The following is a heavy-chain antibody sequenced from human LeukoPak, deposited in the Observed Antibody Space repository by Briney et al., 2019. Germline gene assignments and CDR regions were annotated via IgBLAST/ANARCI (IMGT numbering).Heavy chain of an antibody. CDR1: GYTFTSYY. V-gene: IGHV1-46*01. CDR3: ARARNYYDNSGYYYEGDAFDI. Sequence: ASVKVSCKASGYTFTSYYMHWVRQAPGQGLEWMGIINPSGGSTSYAQKFQGRVTMTRDMSTSTVYMELSSLRSEDTAVYYCARARNYYDNSGYYYEGDAFDIWGQGTMVTVSS. J-gene: IGHJ3*02. D-gene: IGHD3-22*01. CDR2: INPSGGST.